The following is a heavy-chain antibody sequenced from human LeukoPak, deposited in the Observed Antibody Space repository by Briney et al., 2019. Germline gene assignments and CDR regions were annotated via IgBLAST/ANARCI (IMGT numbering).Heavy chain of an antibody. D-gene: IGHD4-17*01. Sequence: SVKVSCKASGGTFSSYAISLVRQAPGQGLEWMGGIIPIFGTANYAQKFQGRVTITTDETTSTAYMELSSLRSEYTAVYYCARGGGYGDLRLDPWGQGTLVTVSS. V-gene: IGHV1-69*05. CDR2: IIPIFGTA. CDR1: GGTFSSYA. CDR3: ARGGGYGDLRLDP. J-gene: IGHJ5*02.